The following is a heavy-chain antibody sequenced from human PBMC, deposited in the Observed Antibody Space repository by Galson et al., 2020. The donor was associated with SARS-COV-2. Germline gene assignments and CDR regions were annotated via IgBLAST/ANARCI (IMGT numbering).Heavy chain of an antibody. CDR1: GFTFSDFN. Sequence: GGSLRLPCATSGFTFSDFNMNWVRQAPGQGLEWVSYIDRNSNRIQYADSVKGRFAISRDNAKNSLYLQMNSLRAEDTAVYYCTTDGGGPDYWGQGSLVTVPS. CDR3: TTDGGGPDY. V-gene: IGHV3-48*01. J-gene: IGHJ4*02. D-gene: IGHD3-16*01. CDR2: IDRNSNRI.